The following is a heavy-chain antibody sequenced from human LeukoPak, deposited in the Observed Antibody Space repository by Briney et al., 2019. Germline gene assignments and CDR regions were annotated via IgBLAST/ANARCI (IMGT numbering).Heavy chain of an antibody. D-gene: IGHD3-22*01. Sequence: GESLKISCKGSGYSFTSYWIGWVRQMPGKGLEWMGIVYPGDSDTRYSPSFQGQVTISADKSISTAYLQWSSLKASDTAMYYCARDYYDSSGYYPGSKWFDPWGQGTLVTVSS. CDR2: VYPGDSDT. V-gene: IGHV5-51*01. J-gene: IGHJ5*02. CDR1: GYSFTSYW. CDR3: ARDYYDSSGYYPGSKWFDP.